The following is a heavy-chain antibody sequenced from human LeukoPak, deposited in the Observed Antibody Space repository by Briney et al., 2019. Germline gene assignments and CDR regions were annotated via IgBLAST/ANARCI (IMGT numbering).Heavy chain of an antibody. V-gene: IGHV3-53*01. D-gene: IGHD3-22*01. Sequence: GSLRLFCATPGFTVHCKFHSRVRPPSGEGLEWVSVIYSGGSTYYADSVKGRFTISRDNSKNTLYLLMNSLRAEDTAVYYCARSVGSSGYYHYWGQGTLVTVSS. CDR3: ARSVGSSGYYHY. J-gene: IGHJ4*02. CDR1: GFTVHCKF. CDR2: IYSGGST.